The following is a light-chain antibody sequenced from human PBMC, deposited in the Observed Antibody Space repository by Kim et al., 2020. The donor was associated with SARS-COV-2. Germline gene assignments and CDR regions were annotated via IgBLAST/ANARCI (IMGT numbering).Light chain of an antibody. J-gene: IGLJ2*01. CDR1: SLRSYY. V-gene: IGLV3-19*01. CDR3: NSRDSNDNVV. CDR2: GKN. Sequence: VALGQTVRITGQGDSLRSYYATWYQQKPGQAPILVIYGKNNRPSGIPDRFSGSSSGNTASLTITGTQAGDESDYYCNSRDSNDNVVFGGGTQLTVL.